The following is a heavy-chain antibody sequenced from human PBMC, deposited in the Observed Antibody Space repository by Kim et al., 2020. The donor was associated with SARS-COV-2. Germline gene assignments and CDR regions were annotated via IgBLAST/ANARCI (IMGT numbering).Heavy chain of an antibody. J-gene: IGHJ6*02. V-gene: IGHV1-18*01. CDR3: AGDSGITIFGVAIKSPYYYGMDV. Sequence: ASVKVSCKASGYTFTSYGISWVRQAPGKGLEWMGWISAYNGNTNYAKKLQGRVTMTTDTSTSTAYMELRSLRSDDTAVYYCAGDSGITIFGVAIKSPYYYGMDVWGQATTVTVSS. CDR2: ISAYNGNT. CDR1: GYTFTSYG. D-gene: IGHD3-3*01.